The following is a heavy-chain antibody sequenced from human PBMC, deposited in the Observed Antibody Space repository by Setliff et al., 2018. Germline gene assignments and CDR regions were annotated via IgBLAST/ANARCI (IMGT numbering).Heavy chain of an antibody. Sequence: SVKVSCKASGGTFSRYAINWVRQAPGQGLEWMGGIIPMFGKANYAQKFQGRVTITADESTSTAYMEVSSLRSEDTAVYYCARDSRGLVPAAIEGSYYYYGMDVWGQGTTVTVSS. V-gene: IGHV1-69*13. J-gene: IGHJ6*02. D-gene: IGHD2-2*02. CDR2: IIPMFGKA. CDR3: ARDSRGLVPAAIEGSYYYYGMDV. CDR1: GGTFSRYA.